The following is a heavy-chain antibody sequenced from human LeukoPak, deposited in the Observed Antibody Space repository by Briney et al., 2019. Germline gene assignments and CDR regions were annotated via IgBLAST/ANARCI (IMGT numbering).Heavy chain of an antibody. J-gene: IGHJ4*02. V-gene: IGHV3-33*01. CDR3: ARVSTRGYSYGYIDY. CDR2: IWYDGSSK. CDR1: GFTFSSYG. D-gene: IGHD5-18*01. Sequence: GGSLRLSCAASGFTFSSYGMHWVRQAPGKGLEWVAVIWYDGSSKYYADSVKGRFTISRDNSKNTLYLQMNSLRAEDTAVYYCARVSTRGYSYGYIDYWGQGTLVTVSS.